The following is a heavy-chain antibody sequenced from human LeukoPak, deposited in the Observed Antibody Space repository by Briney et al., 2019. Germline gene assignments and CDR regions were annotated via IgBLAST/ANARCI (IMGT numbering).Heavy chain of an antibody. V-gene: IGHV3-30*02. CDR2: MWYDGRNK. J-gene: IGHJ4*02. Sequence: GGSLRLSCAASGFTLSSFGMVWVRQAPGKGLEWVTLMWYDGRNKYYADSVKGRFTISRHNSKNTLYLQMNSLRAEDTAVYYCARVRYSSSLDYWGQGTLVTVSS. CDR1: GFTLSSFG. D-gene: IGHD6-6*01. CDR3: ARVRYSSSLDY.